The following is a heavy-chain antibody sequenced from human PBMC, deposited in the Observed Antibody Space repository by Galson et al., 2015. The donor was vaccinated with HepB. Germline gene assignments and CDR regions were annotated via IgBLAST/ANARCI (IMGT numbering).Heavy chain of an antibody. CDR3: ARVYYYDSSGKGGDY. Sequence: SLRLSCAASGFTFSSYSMNWVRQAPGKGLEWVSYISSSSSTIYYADSVKGRFTISRDNAKNSLYLQMNSLRDEDTAVYYCARVYYYDSSGKGGDYWGQGTLVTVSS. CDR2: ISSSSSTI. V-gene: IGHV3-48*02. D-gene: IGHD3-22*01. CDR1: GFTFSSYS. J-gene: IGHJ4*02.